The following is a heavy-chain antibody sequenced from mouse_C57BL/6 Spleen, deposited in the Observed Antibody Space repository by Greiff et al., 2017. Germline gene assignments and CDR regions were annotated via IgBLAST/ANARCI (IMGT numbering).Heavy chain of an antibody. Sequence: QVQLQQPGAELVKPGASVKLSCKASGYTFTSYWMQWVKQRPGQGLEWIGEIDPSDSYTNYNQKFKGKATLTVDTSSSTAYMQLSSLTSEDSAVYYCARGVGKAMDYWGQGTSVTVSS. J-gene: IGHJ4*01. D-gene: IGHD1-1*01. CDR2: IDPSDSYT. CDR1: GYTFTSYW. CDR3: ARGVGKAMDY. V-gene: IGHV1-50*01.